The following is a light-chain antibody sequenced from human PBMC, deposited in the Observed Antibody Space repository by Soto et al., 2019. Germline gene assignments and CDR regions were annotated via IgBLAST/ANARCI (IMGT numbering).Light chain of an antibody. CDR3: QQYNTWRT. CDR1: QSISSS. J-gene: IGKJ1*01. V-gene: IGKV3D-15*01. Sequence: EIVMTQSPATLSVSPGERATLSCRASQSISSSLAWYQQKPGQAPRLLIYGATTRATGIPARFSGSGSGTEFPLTIGSLQSEDFAVYYCQQYNTWRTFGQGTKVEIK. CDR2: GAT.